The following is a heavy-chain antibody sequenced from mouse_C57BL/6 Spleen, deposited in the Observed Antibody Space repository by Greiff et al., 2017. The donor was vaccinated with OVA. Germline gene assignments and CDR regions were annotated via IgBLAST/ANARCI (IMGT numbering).Heavy chain of an antibody. V-gene: IGHV1-9*01. CDR3: ARRWVCDYDGGFAY. CDR1: GYTFTGYW. J-gene: IGHJ3*01. CDR2: ILPGSGST. Sequence: VQLQQSGAELMKPGASVKLSCKATGYTFTGYWIEWVKQRPGHGLEWIGEILPGSGSTNYNEKFKGKATFTADTSSNTAYMQLSSLTTEDSAIYYFARRWVCDYDGGFAYWGQGTLVTVSA. D-gene: IGHD2-4*01.